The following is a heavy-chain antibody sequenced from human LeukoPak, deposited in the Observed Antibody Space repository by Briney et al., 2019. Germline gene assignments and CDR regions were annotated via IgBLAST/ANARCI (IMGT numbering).Heavy chain of an antibody. CDR1: GFSFSSFS. D-gene: IGHD2-21*02. CDR3: ARDGSRGNLVTAPDY. V-gene: IGHV3-21*01. J-gene: IGHJ4*02. CDR2: ISGGSSFT. Sequence: GGSLRLSCAASGFSFSSFSMNWVRQAPGKGLEWVSYISGGSSFTYYVDSVKGRFTISRDNAKNTLNLQMNSLRAEDTAVYYCARDGSRGNLVTAPDYWGQGTLVTVSS.